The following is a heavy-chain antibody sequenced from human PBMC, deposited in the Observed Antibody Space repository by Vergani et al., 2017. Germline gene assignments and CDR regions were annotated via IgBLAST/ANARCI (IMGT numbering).Heavy chain of an antibody. CDR3: ATPQETVTTRYYYMDV. CDR2: ISYDGSNK. J-gene: IGHJ6*03. Sequence: QVQLVESGGGVVQPGRSLRLSCAASGFTFSSYGMHWVRQAPGKGLEWVAVISYDGSNKYYADSVKGRFTISRDNSKNTLYLQMNSLRAEDTAVYYCATPQETVTTRYYYMDVWGKGP. CDR1: GFTFSSYG. V-gene: IGHV3-30*03. D-gene: IGHD4-11*01.